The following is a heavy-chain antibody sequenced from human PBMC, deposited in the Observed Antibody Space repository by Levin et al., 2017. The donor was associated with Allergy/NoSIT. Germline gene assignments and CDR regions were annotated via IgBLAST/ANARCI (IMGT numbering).Heavy chain of an antibody. CDR3: AREDFSANWAFDL. D-gene: IGHD2/OR15-2a*01. CDR2: ISSSSETI. J-gene: IGHJ2*01. V-gene: IGHV3-48*04. Sequence: GESLKISCAASGFIFSGYSMNWVRQAPGKGLEWISYISSSSETIYYAVSLKGRFTISRDNAKESLYLQMNSLGAEDTAVYYCAREDFSANWAFDLWGRGTLVTVSS. CDR1: GFIFSGYS.